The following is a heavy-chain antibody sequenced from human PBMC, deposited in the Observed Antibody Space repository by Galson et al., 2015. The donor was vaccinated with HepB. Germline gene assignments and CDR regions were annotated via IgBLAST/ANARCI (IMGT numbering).Heavy chain of an antibody. CDR1: GGSISSYY. CDR2: IYYSGST. J-gene: IGHJ3*02. Sequence: TLSLTCTVSGGSISSYYWSWIRQPPGKGLEWIGYIYYSGSTNYNPSLKSRVTISVDTSKNQFSLKLSSVTAADTAVYYCARTLGITDAFDIWGQGTMVTVSS. CDR3: ARTLGITDAFDI. V-gene: IGHV4-59*08. D-gene: IGHD7-27*01.